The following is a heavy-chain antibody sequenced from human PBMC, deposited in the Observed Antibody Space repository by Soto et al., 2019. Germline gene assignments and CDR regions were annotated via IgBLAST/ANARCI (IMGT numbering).Heavy chain of an antibody. CDR1: GYSFTSYW. CDR2: IYPGDSDT. D-gene: IGHD3-22*01. Sequence: GESLKISCKGSGYSFTSYWIGWVRQMPGKGLEWMGIIYPGDSDTRYSPSFQGQVTVSADKSISTAYLQRGSLTASDTAIYYCVRPDSTGYYSHWGQGTPVTASS. CDR3: VRPDSTGYYSH. V-gene: IGHV5-51*01. J-gene: IGHJ4*02.